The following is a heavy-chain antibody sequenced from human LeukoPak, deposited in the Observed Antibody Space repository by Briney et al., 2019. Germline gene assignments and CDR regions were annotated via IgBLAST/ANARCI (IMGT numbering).Heavy chain of an antibody. V-gene: IGHV3-53*01. CDR2: IYSGGST. D-gene: IGHD1-26*01. J-gene: IGHJ6*02. CDR1: WLTVSSNY. CDR3: ARASRVPPGGYGMDV. Sequence: GGSLRLSCAASWLTVSSNYMSWVRQAPGKGLEWVSVIYSGGSTYYADSVKGRFTISRDNSKNTLYLEMNSVRAEDTAVYYCARASRVPPGGYGMDVWGQGTTVTVSS.